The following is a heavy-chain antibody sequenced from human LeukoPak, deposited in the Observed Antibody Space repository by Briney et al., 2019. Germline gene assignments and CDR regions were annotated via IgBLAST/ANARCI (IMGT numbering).Heavy chain of an antibody. D-gene: IGHD3-16*01. CDR3: AKLGGHPLHNYYVGV. CDR2: ILDSGYST. CDR1: GFTFSSYA. V-gene: IGHV3-23*01. Sequence: GGSLRLSCAASGFTFSSYAMSWVRQAPGKGLEWVSGILDSGYSTYYANSVKGRFTISRDNSNNPLYLQMNSLRAEDTAVYYCAKLGGHPLHNYYVGVWGKGTTVAVSS. J-gene: IGHJ6*03.